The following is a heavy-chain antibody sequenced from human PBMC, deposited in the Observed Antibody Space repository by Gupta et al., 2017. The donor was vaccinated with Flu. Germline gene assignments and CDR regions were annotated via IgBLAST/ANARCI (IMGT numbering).Heavy chain of an antibody. D-gene: IGHD6-13*01. CDR2: IYHSGST. J-gene: IGHJ6*03. Sequence: PPGKGLEWIGYIYHSGSTYYNPSLKSRVTISVDRSKNQFSLKLSSVTAADTAVYYCARTTRIAAALHYYMDVWGKGTTVTVSS. V-gene: IGHV4-30-2*01. CDR3: ARTTRIAAALHYYMDV.